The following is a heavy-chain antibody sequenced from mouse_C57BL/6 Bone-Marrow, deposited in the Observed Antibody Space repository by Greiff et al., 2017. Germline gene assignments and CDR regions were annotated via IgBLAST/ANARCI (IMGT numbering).Heavy chain of an antibody. CDR1: GYAFSSSG. Sequence: QVQLQQSGPGLVKPGASVKISCKASGYAFSSSGMTWVKQRPGKGLEWVGRIYPGGGDTNYNGKFKGQATLTADKSTSTAYMQLSSLTAEDSAVYFCARGGYDAWFAYWGQGTLVTVSA. CDR3: ARGGYDAWFAY. CDR2: IYPGGGDT. J-gene: IGHJ3*01. D-gene: IGHD2-2*01. V-gene: IGHV1-82*01.